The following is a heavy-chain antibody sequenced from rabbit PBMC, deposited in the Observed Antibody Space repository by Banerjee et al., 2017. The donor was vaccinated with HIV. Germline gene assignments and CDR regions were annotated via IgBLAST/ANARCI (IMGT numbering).Heavy chain of an antibody. CDR1: GFSFSSSYW. Sequence: EESGGDLVKPEGSLTLTCTASGFSFSSSYWICWVRQAPGKGLEWIACIYAGSSGYTYYASWAKGRFTISKTSSTTVTLQVTSLTAADTATYFCARGSDSSSYVYNLWGPGTLVTVS. CDR2: IYAGSSGYT. D-gene: IGHD8-1*01. V-gene: IGHV1S45*01. CDR3: ARGSDSSSYVYNL. J-gene: IGHJ6*01.